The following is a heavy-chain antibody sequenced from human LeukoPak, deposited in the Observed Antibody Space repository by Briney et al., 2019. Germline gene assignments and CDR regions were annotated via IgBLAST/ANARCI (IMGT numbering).Heavy chain of an antibody. CDR3: ARDRGSSGLCI. J-gene: IGHJ3*02. D-gene: IGHD6-19*01. V-gene: IGHV3-21*01. CDR1: GFTVSSNY. CDR2: ISSSSSYI. Sequence: GGSLRLPCAASGFTVSSNYMSWVRQAPGKGLEWVSSISSSSSYIYSADSVKGRFTISRDNAKNSLYLQMNSLRAEDTAVYYCARDRGSSGLCIWGQGTMVTVSS.